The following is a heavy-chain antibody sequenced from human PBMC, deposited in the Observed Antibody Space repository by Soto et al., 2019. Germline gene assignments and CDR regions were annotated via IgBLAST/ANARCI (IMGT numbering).Heavy chain of an antibody. Sequence: ASVKVSCKASGYTFTGYYMHWVRQAPGQGLEWMGWINPNSGGTNYAQKFQGWVTMTRDTSISTAYMEMSRLRSDDTAVYYCTGKKKLLCCGPSYNNYGMDGGAKGPTVTVP. V-gene: IGHV1-2*04. D-gene: IGHD3-10*02. CDR2: INPNSGGT. J-gene: IGHJ6*04. CDR3: TGKKKLLCCGPSYNNYGMDG. CDR1: GYTFTGYY.